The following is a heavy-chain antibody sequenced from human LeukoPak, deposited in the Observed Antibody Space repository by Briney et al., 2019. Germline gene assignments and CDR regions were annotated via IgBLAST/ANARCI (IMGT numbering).Heavy chain of an antibody. J-gene: IGHJ4*02. CDR2: INPNSGGT. V-gene: IGHV1-2*02. CDR1: GYTFTGYY. Sequence: GASVKVSCKASGYTFTGYYMHWVRQAPGQGLEWMGWINPNSGGTNYAQKFQGRVTMTRDTSISTAYMELSRLRSDDTAVYYCARARSVLRFLEWLLYYWGQGTLVTVSS. D-gene: IGHD3-3*01. CDR3: ARARSVLRFLEWLLYY.